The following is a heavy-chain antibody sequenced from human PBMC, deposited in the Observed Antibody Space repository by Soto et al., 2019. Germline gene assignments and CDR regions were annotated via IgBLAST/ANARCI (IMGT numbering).Heavy chain of an antibody. CDR3: ARLHLGELSFYYYYYMDV. D-gene: IGHD3-16*02. CDR1: GFTFSSYW. Sequence: EVQLVESGGGLVQPGGSLRLSCAASGFTFSSYWMHWVRQAPGKGLVWVSRINSDGSSTSYADSVKGRFTISRDNAKNTLYLQMNSLRAEDTAVYYCARLHLGELSFYYYYYMDVWGKGTTVTVSS. CDR2: INSDGSST. V-gene: IGHV3-74*01. J-gene: IGHJ6*03.